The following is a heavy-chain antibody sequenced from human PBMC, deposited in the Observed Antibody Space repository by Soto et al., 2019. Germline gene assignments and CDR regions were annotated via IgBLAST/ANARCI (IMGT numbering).Heavy chain of an antibody. Sequence: GGSLRLSCAASGFTFSSYAMSWVRQAPGKGLEWVSAISGSGGSTYYADSVKGRFTISRDNSKNTLYLQMNSLRAEDTAVYYCARRDGYNNDAFDIWGQGTMVTVSS. CDR2: ISGSGGST. CDR1: GFTFSSYA. CDR3: ARRDGYNNDAFDI. V-gene: IGHV3-23*01. J-gene: IGHJ3*02. D-gene: IGHD5-12*01.